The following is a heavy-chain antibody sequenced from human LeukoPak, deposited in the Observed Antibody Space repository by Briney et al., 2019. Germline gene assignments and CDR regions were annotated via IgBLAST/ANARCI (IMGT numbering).Heavy chain of an antibody. CDR3: ARIREGALDY. D-gene: IGHD1-26*01. J-gene: IGHJ4*02. CDR2: ISAYSGDT. Sequence: ASVKVSCKASGYTFTSYGISWVRQAPGQGLEWMGWISAYSGDTNYAQKFQGRATKTTDTSTSTAYMELRSLSSDDTAVYYCARIREGALDYWGQGTLVTVSS. CDR1: GYTFTSYG. V-gene: IGHV1-18*01.